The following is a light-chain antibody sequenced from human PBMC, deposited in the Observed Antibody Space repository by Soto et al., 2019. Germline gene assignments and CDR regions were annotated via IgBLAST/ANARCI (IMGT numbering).Light chain of an antibody. CDR1: QDISIED. V-gene: IGKV3-20*01. CDR3: QKYDTSPYT. J-gene: IGKJ2*01. Sequence: EVVLTQSQGTLSLSQGERAILSCRAIQDISIEDLAWYHKRPGQAPRLPIYHSSARATGIQERFSASGSGTDFTLTISRLEPEDSAVYFCQKYDTSPYTFGQGTKLEIK. CDR2: HSS.